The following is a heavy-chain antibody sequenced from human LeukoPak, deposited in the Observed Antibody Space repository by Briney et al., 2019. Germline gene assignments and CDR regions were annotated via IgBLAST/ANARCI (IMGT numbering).Heavy chain of an antibody. CDR2: INPSGGST. V-gene: IGHV1-46*01. J-gene: IGHJ3*02. CDR3: ARDVTVSGSWYPSNAFDI. CDR1: GYTFTSYY. Sequence: GASVKVSCKASGYTFTSYYMHWVRQAPGQGLEWMGIINPSGGSTSYAQKFQGRVTMTRDTSTSTVYMELSSLRSEDTAVYYCARDVTVSGSWYPSNAFDIWGQGTMVTVSS. D-gene: IGHD1-26*01.